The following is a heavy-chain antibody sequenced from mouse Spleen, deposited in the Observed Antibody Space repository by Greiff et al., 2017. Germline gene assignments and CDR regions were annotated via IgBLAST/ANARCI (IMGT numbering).Heavy chain of an antibody. V-gene: IGHV7-3*02. J-gene: IGHJ2*01. CDR1: GFTFTDYY. CDR2: IRNKANGYTT. CDR3: ARDKAYYGNYGFDY. Sequence: EVQGVESGGGLVQPGGSLRLSCATSGFTFTDYYMSWVRQPPGKALEWLGFIRNKANGYTTEYSASVKGRFTISRDNSQSILYLQMNTLRAEDSATYYCARDKAYYGNYGFDYWGQGTTLTVSS. D-gene: IGHD2-10*01.